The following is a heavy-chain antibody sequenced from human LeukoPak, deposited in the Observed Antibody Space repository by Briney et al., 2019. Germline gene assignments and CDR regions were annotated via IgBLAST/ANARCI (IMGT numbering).Heavy chain of an antibody. CDR3: AKDNRDYYIDY. J-gene: IGHJ4*02. CDR1: GFTFSSYW. V-gene: IGHV3-7*01. Sequence: GGSLRLSCAASGFTFSSYWMSWVRQAPGKGLEWVANIKQDGSEKYYVDSVKGRFTISRDNAKNSLYLQMNSLRVEDTAVYYCAKDNRDYYIDYWGQGTLVTVSS. D-gene: IGHD3-10*01. CDR2: IKQDGSEK.